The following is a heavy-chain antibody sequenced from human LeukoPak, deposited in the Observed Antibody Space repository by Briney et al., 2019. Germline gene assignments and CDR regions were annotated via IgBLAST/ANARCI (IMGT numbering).Heavy chain of an antibody. CDR1: GFTFTTYA. CDR3: AKDLSNDYLWESDRIDAFDV. J-gene: IGHJ3*01. D-gene: IGHD3-16*02. CDR2: ISGSGGST. Sequence: GGSLRLSCAASGFTFTTYAMTWVRQAPGKGLEWVSGISGSGGSTYYADSVKGRFTISRDSSNNMVYLQMSSLRAEDTAVYYCAKDLSNDYLWESDRIDAFDVWGQGTMVTVAS. V-gene: IGHV3-23*01.